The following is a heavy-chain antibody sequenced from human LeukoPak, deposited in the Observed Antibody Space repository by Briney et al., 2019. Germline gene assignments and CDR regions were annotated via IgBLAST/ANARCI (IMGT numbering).Heavy chain of an antibody. J-gene: IGHJ4*02. D-gene: IGHD6-13*01. V-gene: IGHV1-2*02. Sequence: ASVKVSCKASGYTFTDYYMHWVRQAPGQGLEWMGWINPNSGGTKYAQKFQGRVTMTRDTSISTACMELSRLRSDDTAVYYCARVLLRDRVYLYWGQGTLVTVSS. CDR3: ARVLLRDRVYLY. CDR2: INPNSGGT. CDR1: GYTFTDYY.